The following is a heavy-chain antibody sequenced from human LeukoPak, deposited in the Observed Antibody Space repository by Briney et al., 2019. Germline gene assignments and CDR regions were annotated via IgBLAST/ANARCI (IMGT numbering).Heavy chain of an antibody. CDR1: GFTFGDYA. CDR2: IRSKAYGGTT. J-gene: IGHJ4*02. V-gene: IGHV3-49*03. Sequence: GGSLRLSCTASGFTFGDYAMSWFRQAPGKGLEWVGFIRSKAYGGTTEYAASVKGRFTISRDDSKSIAYLQMNSLKTEDTAVYYCTSTASTVTTMGYYFDYWGQETLVTVSS. D-gene: IGHD4-17*01. CDR3: TSTASTVTTMGYYFDY.